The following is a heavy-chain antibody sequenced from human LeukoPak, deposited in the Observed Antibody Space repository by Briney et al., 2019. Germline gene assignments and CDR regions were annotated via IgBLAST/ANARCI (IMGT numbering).Heavy chain of an antibody. Sequence: GGSLRLSCAGSGFTFSSYAMSWVRQAPGKGLEWVSAISGSGGSTYYADSVKGRFTISRDNSKNTLYLQMNSLRAEDTAVYYCAKVAAAGPDYYYGMDVWGQGTTVTVSS. CDR1: GFTFSSYA. CDR3: AKVAAAGPDYYYGMDV. CDR2: ISGSGGST. J-gene: IGHJ6*02. V-gene: IGHV3-23*01. D-gene: IGHD6-13*01.